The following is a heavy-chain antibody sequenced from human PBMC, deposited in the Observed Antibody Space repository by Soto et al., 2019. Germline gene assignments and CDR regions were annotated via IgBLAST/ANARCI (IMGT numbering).Heavy chain of an antibody. D-gene: IGHD2-2*02. CDR3: ARGKPPRDCSSNSCYKNYYYGMDV. CDR2: MNPNSGGT. J-gene: IGHJ6*02. CDR1: GYTFTGYY. V-gene: IGHV1-2*02. Sequence: ASVKVSCKASGYTFTGYYMHWVRQAPGQRLEWMGWMNPNSGGTNYAQKFQGRVTMTRDTSISTAYMELSRLRSDDTAVYYCARGKPPRDCSSNSCYKNYYYGMDVWGQGTTVTVSS.